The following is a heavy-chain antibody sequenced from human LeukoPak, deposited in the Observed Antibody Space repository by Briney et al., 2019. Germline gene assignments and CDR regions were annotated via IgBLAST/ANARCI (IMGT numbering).Heavy chain of an antibody. D-gene: IGHD1-26*01. CDR3: ATGRWFSYGHDF. CDR1: GFTFANAW. CDR2: IKTKTEGETT. Sequence: GGSLRLSCAASGFTFANAWMSWVRQAPGKGLEWVGRIKTKTEGETTDYAAPVKDRFTISRDDSKNTLYLQMNSLESEDTAVYYCATGRWFSYGHDFWGQGTLATVSS. J-gene: IGHJ4*02. V-gene: IGHV3-15*01.